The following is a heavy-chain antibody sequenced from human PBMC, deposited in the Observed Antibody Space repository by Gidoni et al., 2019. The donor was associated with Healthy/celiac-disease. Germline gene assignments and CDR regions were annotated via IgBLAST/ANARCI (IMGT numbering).Heavy chain of an antibody. CDR1: GFTFSSYW. J-gene: IGHJ4*02. Sequence: EVQLVESGGGLVQPGGSLRLSCAASGFTFSSYWMHWVRQAPGKGLVWVSRINSDGSSTSYADSVKGRFTISRDNAKNTLYLQMNSLRAEDTAVYYCARARYSSGWYSGNHFDYWGQGTLVTVSS. CDR3: ARARYSSGWYSGNHFDY. CDR2: INSDGSST. V-gene: IGHV3-74*01. D-gene: IGHD6-19*01.